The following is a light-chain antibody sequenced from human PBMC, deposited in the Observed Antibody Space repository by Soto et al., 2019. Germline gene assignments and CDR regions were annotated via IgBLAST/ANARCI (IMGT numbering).Light chain of an antibody. CDR2: SAS. Sequence: IQMTQSPSSLSASVGDRITITCRASQDISNYLAWYQQKPGKVPKLLIYSASTLQSGVPCRFSGSGCGADFSLTVSSLQLDVVLTFFCQKYTSPLTLGQGTGLEI. J-gene: IGKJ5*01. CDR3: QKYTSPLT. CDR1: QDISNY. V-gene: IGKV1-27*01.